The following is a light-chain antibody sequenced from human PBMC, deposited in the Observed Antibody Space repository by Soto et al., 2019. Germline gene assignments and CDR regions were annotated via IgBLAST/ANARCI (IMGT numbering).Light chain of an antibody. CDR3: QQYNSYSALT. V-gene: IGKV1-5*01. J-gene: IGKJ4*01. Sequence: DIQMTQSPSTLSASVGDRVTITCRASQSISSWLAWYQQKPGKAPKLLIYDASSLESGVPSRFSGSGSGTEFTLTISSLQPDDFATYYCQQYNSYSALTFGGG. CDR2: DAS. CDR1: QSISSW.